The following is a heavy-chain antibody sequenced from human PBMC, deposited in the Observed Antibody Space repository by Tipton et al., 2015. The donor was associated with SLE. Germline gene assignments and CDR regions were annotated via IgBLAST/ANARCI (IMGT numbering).Heavy chain of an antibody. V-gene: IGHV4-59*01. CDR3: AREGSSCYYFDY. CDR2: VSDSGST. D-gene: IGHD6-13*01. CDR1: GGSISSYY. Sequence: TLSLTCTVFGGSISSYYWSWIRQPPGKGLEWIGYVSDSGSTRYNPSLKSRVSISLDTSNNQFSLKLSSVTAADTAVYYCAREGSSCYYFDYWGQGTLVTVSS. J-gene: IGHJ4*02.